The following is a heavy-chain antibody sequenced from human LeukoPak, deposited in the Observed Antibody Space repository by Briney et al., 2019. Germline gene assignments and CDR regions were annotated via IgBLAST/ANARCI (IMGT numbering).Heavy chain of an antibody. J-gene: IGHJ6*02. V-gene: IGHV1-69*13. CDR1: GGTFSSYA. D-gene: IGHD6-25*01. Sequence: GASVKVSCKASGGTFSSYAISWVRQAPGQGLEWMGGIIPIFGTANYAQKFQGRVTITADESTSTAYMELSSLRSEDTAVYYCARDHATAATMDVWGQGTTVTVSS. CDR2: IIPIFGTA. CDR3: ARDHATAATMDV.